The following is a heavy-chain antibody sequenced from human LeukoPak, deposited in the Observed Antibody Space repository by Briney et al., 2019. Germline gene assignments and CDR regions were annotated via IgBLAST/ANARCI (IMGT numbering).Heavy chain of an antibody. CDR1: GGSFSGYY. CDR3: ARAGDSSGYCDS. Sequence: SVTLSLTCAVYGGSFSGYYWSWLRQPPGKGLEWIGEINHSGSTNYSPSLKSRVTISVDTSKNQFSLKLSSVTAADTAVYYCARAGDSSGYCDSWGQGTLVTVSS. J-gene: IGHJ4*02. CDR2: INHSGST. D-gene: IGHD3-22*01. V-gene: IGHV4-34*01.